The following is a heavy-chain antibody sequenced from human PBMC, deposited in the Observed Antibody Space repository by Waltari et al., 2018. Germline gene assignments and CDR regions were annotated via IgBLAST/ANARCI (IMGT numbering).Heavy chain of an antibody. D-gene: IGHD2-2*01. CDR3: ARDYCDRTNCHGMDV. Sequence: QVQLVESGGGVVQPGRSLRLPCAAAEFTFSSYAMHWVRQAPGKGLEWVAVISYNARNIYYVDSVKGRFTISRDNSKKTLFLQMNSLRDEDTAIYYCARDYCDRTNCHGMDVWGQGTAVTVSS. V-gene: IGHV3-30*04. CDR1: EFTFSSYA. J-gene: IGHJ6*02. CDR2: ISYNARNI.